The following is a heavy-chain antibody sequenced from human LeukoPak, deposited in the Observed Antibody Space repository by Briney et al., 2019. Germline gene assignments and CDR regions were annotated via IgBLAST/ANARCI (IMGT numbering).Heavy chain of an antibody. V-gene: IGHV4-38-2*01. Sequence: PSETLSLTCAVSGYSISSGYYWGWIRQPPGTGPEWIGSIYHSGSTYYNPSLKSRVTISVDTSKNQFCLRLSFVTAADTAVYYCARHDYDFWSGYYRQDAFDIWGQGTMVAVSS. CDR2: IYHSGST. CDR3: ARHDYDFWSGYYRQDAFDI. J-gene: IGHJ3*02. D-gene: IGHD3-3*01. CDR1: GYSISSGYY.